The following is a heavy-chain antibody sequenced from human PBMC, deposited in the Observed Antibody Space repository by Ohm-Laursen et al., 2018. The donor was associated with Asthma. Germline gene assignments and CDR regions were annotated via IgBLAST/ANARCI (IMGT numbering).Heavy chain of an antibody. Sequence: SDTLSLTCSVSGGSVSSGSYYWSWIRQPPGKGLEWIGYIYYSGSTNYNPSLKSRVTISVDTSKNQFSLKLSSVTAADTAVYYCARETLYYGDYGDNWFDPWGQGTLVTVSS. CDR1: GGSVSSGSYY. V-gene: IGHV4-61*01. CDR3: ARETLYYGDYGDNWFDP. D-gene: IGHD4-17*01. CDR2: IYYSGST. J-gene: IGHJ5*02.